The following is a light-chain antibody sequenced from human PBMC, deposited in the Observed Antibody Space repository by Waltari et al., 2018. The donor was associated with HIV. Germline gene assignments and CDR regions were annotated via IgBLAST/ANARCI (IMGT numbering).Light chain of an antibody. CDR2: DFD. V-gene: IGLV2-14*03. CDR1: DRDFGLCNF. CDR3: ASFTGDKTLL. J-gene: IGLJ3*02. Sequence: SAVTQPASVSGLPGQAITISCSGDDRDFGLCNFVSWYQQHPGKLPRLILYDFDLRASGISARFSGSKSGHTASLHIAGLRAEDEADYYCASFTGDKTLLFGGGTKVTVL.